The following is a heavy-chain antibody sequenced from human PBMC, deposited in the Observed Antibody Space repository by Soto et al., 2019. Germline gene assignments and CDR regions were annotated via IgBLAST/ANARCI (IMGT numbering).Heavy chain of an antibody. V-gene: IGHV1-69*02. CDR3: ARREAVVVPGAVDRHNWFDP. CDR1: GGTFSSYS. CDR2: VIPILGMA. Sequence: QVQLVQSGAEVKKPGSSVKVSCEASGGTFSSYSFSWVRQAPGQGLEWMGRVIPILGMANYAQKFQGRVTIAADKSTSTVYIELSSLRSEDTAVYYCARREAVVVPGAVDRHNWFDPWGQGTLVTVSS. J-gene: IGHJ5*02. D-gene: IGHD2-2*01.